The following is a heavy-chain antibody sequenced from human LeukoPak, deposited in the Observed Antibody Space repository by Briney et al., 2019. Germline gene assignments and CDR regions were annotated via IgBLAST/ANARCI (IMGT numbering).Heavy chain of an antibody. D-gene: IGHD3-22*01. CDR1: EFTLN. Sequence: PGGSLRLSCAASEFTLNMNWVRQAPGKGLEWVSHTGTTTSSIAYADSVKGRFTISRDNAKNSLYLQMNSLRAEDTAVYDCARDPYDSSWGLCYFDYWGQGNLVTVSS. J-gene: IGHJ4*02. CDR3: ARDPYDSSWGLCYFDY. CDR2: TGTTTSSI. V-gene: IGHV3-48*04.